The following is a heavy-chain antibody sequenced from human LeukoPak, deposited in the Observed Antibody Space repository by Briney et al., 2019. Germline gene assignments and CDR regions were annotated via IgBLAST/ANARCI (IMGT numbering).Heavy chain of an antibody. J-gene: IGHJ5*02. CDR3: ARDGVTQTEGFDP. CDR1: GGSISSGDYY. CDR2: IYYSGST. V-gene: IGHV4-30-4*08. Sequence: SQTLSLTCTVSGGSISSGDYYWSWIRQPPGKGLEWIGYIYYSGSTYYNPSLKSRVTISVDTSKNQFSLKLSSVTAADTAVYYCARDGVTQTEGFDPWGQGTLVTVSS. D-gene: IGHD4-17*01.